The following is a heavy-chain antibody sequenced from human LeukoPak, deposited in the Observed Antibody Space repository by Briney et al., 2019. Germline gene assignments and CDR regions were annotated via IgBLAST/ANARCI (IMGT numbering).Heavy chain of an antibody. J-gene: IGHJ2*01. Sequence: PSETLSLTCAVSGGSISSGGYSWSWIRQPPGKGLEWIGYIYHSGSTYYNPSLKSRVTISVDTSKNQFSLKLSSVTAADTAVYYCAREISWYFDLWGRGTLVTVSS. V-gene: IGHV4-30-2*01. CDR1: GGSISSGGYS. CDR2: IYHSGST. CDR3: AREISWYFDL.